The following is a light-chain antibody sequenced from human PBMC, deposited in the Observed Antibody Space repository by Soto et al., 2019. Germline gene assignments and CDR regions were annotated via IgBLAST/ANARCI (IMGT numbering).Light chain of an antibody. CDR3: QVWDSSSDHAV. Sequence: SYELTQPPSVSVAPGKTARITCGGNNIGSKTVHWYQQKPGQAPVLVIYYDSDRTSGIRERFSGSKSGNTATLTSSRVEAGDEADYYCQVWDSSSDHAVFGGGTQLTVL. V-gene: IGLV3-21*04. CDR2: YDS. CDR1: NIGSKT. J-gene: IGLJ7*01.